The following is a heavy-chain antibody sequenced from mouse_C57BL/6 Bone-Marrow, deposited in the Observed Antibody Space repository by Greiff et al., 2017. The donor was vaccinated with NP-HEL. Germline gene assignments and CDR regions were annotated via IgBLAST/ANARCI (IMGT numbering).Heavy chain of an antibody. Sequence: EVKLMEPGGGLVKPGGSLKLSCAASGFTFSSYAMSWVRQTPEKRLEWVATISAGGSYTYYPDNVKGRFTLSRDNAKNNLYLQMSPLKSEDTAMYYYARDLGYYAMAYWGQGTPVTVSA. J-gene: IGHJ4*01. CDR2: ISAGGSYT. D-gene: IGHD3-3*01. CDR3: ARDLGYYAMAY. CDR1: GFTFSSYA. V-gene: IGHV5-4*01.